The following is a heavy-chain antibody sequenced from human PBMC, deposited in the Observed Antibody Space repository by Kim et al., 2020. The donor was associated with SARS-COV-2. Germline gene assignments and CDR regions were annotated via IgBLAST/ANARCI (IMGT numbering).Heavy chain of an antibody. D-gene: IGHD6-25*01. CDR3: ARAAPRLQVGYYYYMDV. V-gene: IGHV3-30*01. J-gene: IGHJ6*03. Sequence: VKCRFTISRDNSKNTLYLQMNSLRAEDTAVYYCARAAPRLQVGYYYYMDVWGKGTTVTVSS.